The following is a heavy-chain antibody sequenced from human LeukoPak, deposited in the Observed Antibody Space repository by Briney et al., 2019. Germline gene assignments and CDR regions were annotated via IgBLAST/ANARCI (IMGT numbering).Heavy chain of an antibody. CDR2: IKQDGGEK. CDR3: ATGYSSGWYFYFQH. D-gene: IGHD6-19*01. CDR1: GLTFNKYW. V-gene: IGHV3-7*01. Sequence: GGSLRLSCEASGLTFNKYWMTWVRQAPGKGLEWVANIKQDGGEKNYVDSVEGRFTISRDNAKNSLSLRMNSLSAEDTAVYYCATGYSSGWYFYFQHWGQGSLVSVSS. J-gene: IGHJ1*01.